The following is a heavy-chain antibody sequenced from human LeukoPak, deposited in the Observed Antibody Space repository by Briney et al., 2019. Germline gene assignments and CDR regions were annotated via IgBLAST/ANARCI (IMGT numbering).Heavy chain of an antibody. CDR3: AREVTYYDFWSGFIFDY. CDR2: IKQDGSEK. CDR1: GFTFSSYW. D-gene: IGHD3-3*01. Sequence: GVSLRLSCAASGFTFSSYWMSWVRQAPGKGLEWVANIKQDGSEKYYVDSVKGRFTISRDNAKNSLYLQMNSLRAEDTAVYYCAREVTYYDFWSGFIFDYWGQGTLVTVSS. J-gene: IGHJ4*02. V-gene: IGHV3-7*01.